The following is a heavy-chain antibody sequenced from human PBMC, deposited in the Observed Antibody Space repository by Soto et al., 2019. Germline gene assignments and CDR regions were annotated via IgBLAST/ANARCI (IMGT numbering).Heavy chain of an antibody. Sequence: GESLKISCKGSGYSFTSYWISWVRQMPGKGLEWMGRIDPSDSYTNYSPSFQGHVTISADKSISTAYLQWSSLKASDTAMYYCARRSSTSCYKSCDYYYGMDVWGQGTTVTVSS. J-gene: IGHJ6*02. CDR1: GYSFTSYW. V-gene: IGHV5-10-1*01. D-gene: IGHD2-2*02. CDR2: IDPSDSYT. CDR3: ARRSSTSCYKSCDYYYGMDV.